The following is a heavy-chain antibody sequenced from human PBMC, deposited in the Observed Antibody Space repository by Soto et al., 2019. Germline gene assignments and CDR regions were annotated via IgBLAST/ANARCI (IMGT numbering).Heavy chain of an antibody. CDR1: GFTFSSYD. J-gene: IGHJ4*02. Sequence: EVQLVESGGGLVQPGGSLRLSCAASGFTFSSYDMNWVRQAPGKGLEWVSYISRSGRTIYYADYVKGRFTISRDNANNSLYLQMNSLRAEDTAVYSCARVGSGAFTYYFDYWGQGTLVTVSS. CDR3: ARVGSGAFTYYFDY. D-gene: IGHD3-3*01. CDR2: ISRSGRTI. V-gene: IGHV3-48*03.